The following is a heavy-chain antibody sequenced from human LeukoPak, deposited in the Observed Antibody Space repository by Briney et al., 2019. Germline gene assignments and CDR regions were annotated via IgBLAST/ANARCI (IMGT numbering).Heavy chain of an antibody. Sequence: QPGGSLRLSCAAAGFTFTSYAMSWVRQAPGEGLEWVSAISGSGGSTYYADSVKGRFTISRDNCKNTLYLQMDSLRSEDTAVYYCARDFFPIVDSTWYEIGYWGQGTLVTVSS. CDR3: ARDFFPIVDSTWYEIGY. D-gene: IGHD2-21*01. J-gene: IGHJ4*02. CDR2: ISGSGGST. V-gene: IGHV3-23*01. CDR1: GFTFTSYA.